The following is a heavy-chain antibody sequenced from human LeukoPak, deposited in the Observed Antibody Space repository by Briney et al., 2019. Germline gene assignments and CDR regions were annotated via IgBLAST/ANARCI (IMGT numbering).Heavy chain of an antibody. J-gene: IGHJ4*02. CDR3: ARTPRGYDYDSSADSDY. V-gene: IGHV4-4*02. Sequence: SGTVSLTCFVSGGSISNSNWRSRVRPPPEKGLEWIGENYHSGSTKHNPSLKDPITISVDTSKDQSSLKLSSVTAADTAVYSSARTPRGYDYDSSADSDYWGQGTLVTVSS. CDR1: GGSISNSNW. CDR2: NYHSGST. D-gene: IGHD3-22*01.